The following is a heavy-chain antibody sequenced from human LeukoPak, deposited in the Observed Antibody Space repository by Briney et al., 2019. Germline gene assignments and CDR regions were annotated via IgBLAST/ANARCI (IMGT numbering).Heavy chain of an antibody. CDR1: GVSISSSSYH. V-gene: IGHV4-39*01. CDR3: ARQVLHTAMDY. Sequence: SETLSLTCTVSGVSISSSSYHWDWIRQPPGKGLEWIGSIYDNGTTYYSPSLKSRVTITVDTSKNQFSLRLNSVTAADTAVYYCARQVLHTAMDYWGQGTLVSVSS. CDR2: IYDNGTT. J-gene: IGHJ4*02. D-gene: IGHD5-18*01.